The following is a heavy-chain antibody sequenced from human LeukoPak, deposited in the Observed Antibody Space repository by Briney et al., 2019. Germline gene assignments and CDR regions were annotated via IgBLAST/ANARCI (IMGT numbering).Heavy chain of an antibody. Sequence: GGSLRLSCVGSGVILRDHAMHWVRHVPGKGLEWVSGNWGGVGIDYADSVKGRFTTSRDNAKNSLYLQMNSLRVEDTALYYCTKDVLAGGLDHWGQGSLVTVSS. CDR3: TKDVLAGGLDH. CDR2: NWGGVGI. V-gene: IGHV3-9*01. D-gene: IGHD3-3*02. J-gene: IGHJ4*02. CDR1: GVILRDHA.